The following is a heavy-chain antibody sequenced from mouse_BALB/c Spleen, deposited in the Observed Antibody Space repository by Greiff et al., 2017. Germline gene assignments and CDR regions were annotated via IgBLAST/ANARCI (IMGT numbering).Heavy chain of an antibody. J-gene: IGHJ4*01. CDR3: ARHEGSFYAMDY. CDR2: ISSGGSYT. Sequence: VQVVESGGDLVKPGGSLKLSCAASGFTFSSYGMSWVRQTPDKRLEWVATISSGGSYTYYPDSVKGRFTISRDNAKNTLYLQMSSLKSEDTAMYYCARHEGSFYAMDYWGQGTSVTVSS. V-gene: IGHV5-6*01. CDR1: GFTFSSYG.